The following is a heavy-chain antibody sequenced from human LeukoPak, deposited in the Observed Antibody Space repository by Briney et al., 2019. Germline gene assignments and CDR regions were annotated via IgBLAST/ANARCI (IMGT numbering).Heavy chain of an antibody. Sequence: GALRLSCAASGFTVSSNYMSWVRQAPGKGLEWVSVIYSGGSTYYADSVKGRFTISRDNSKNTLYLQMNSLRAEDTAVYYCARGYPDRGYLDAFDIWGQGTMVTVSS. CDR3: ARGYPDRGYLDAFDI. CDR2: IYSGGST. J-gene: IGHJ3*02. D-gene: IGHD3-10*01. V-gene: IGHV3-53*01. CDR1: GFTVSSNY.